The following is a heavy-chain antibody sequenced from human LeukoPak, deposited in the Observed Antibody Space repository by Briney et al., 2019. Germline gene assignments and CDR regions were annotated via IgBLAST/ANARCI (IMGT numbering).Heavy chain of an antibody. Sequence: SGGSLRLSCAASGFTFSSYAMSWVRQAPGKGLEWVSAISDSGGMTSYAVSVKGRFTISRDNSKSTQYLQMNSLRAEDTAVYYCAKGNSASGSFRPFDYWGQGTLVTVSS. D-gene: IGHD3-10*01. V-gene: IGHV3-23*01. CDR2: ISDSGGMT. J-gene: IGHJ4*02. CDR1: GFTFSSYA. CDR3: AKGNSASGSFRPFDY.